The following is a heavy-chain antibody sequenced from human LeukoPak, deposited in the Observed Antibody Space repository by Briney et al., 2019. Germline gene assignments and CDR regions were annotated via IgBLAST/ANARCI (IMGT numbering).Heavy chain of an antibody. Sequence: EASVKVSCKASGYTFTGYYMHWVRQAPGQGLEWMGWISAYNGNTNYAQNLQGRVTMTTDTSTSTAYMELRSLRSDDTAVYYCARGGRWELPRPYAFDIWGQGTMVTVSS. CDR1: GYTFTGYY. CDR3: ARGGRWELPRPYAFDI. J-gene: IGHJ3*02. CDR2: ISAYNGNT. V-gene: IGHV1-18*04. D-gene: IGHD1-26*01.